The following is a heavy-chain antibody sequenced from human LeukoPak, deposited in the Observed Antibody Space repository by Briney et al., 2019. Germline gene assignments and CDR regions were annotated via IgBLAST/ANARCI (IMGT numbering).Heavy chain of an antibody. D-gene: IGHD6-19*01. Sequence: GRSLRLSCAASGFTFSSYGMHWVRQAPGKGLEWVALIWYDGSNKYYADSVKGRFTISRDNSKNTVYLQMNSLRAEDTAVYYCAKDTFFNGIAVATGGDYWGQGTLVTVSS. J-gene: IGHJ4*02. V-gene: IGHV3-33*06. CDR1: GFTFSSYG. CDR3: AKDTFFNGIAVATGGDY. CDR2: IWYDGSNK.